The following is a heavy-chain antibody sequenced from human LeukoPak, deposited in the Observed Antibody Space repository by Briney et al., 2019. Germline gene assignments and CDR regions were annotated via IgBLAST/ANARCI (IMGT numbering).Heavy chain of an antibody. D-gene: IGHD3-16*01. CDR2: ISGLSTHI. CDR3: GRAFPPLRTSSAGDL. Sequence: TGGSLRLSCSASGFTCSDYDMNWVRQAPGEGLEWVSSISGLSTHIYYGDSVKGRFSISRDNAKNSVYLQMNSLGVEDTAIYYCGRAFPPLRTSSAGDLWGQGILVTVSS. CDR1: GFTCSDYD. J-gene: IGHJ4*02. V-gene: IGHV3-69-1*02.